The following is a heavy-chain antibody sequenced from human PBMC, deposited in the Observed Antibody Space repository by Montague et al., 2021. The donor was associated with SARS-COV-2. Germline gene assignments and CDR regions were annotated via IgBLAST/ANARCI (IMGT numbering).Heavy chain of an antibody. CDR2: FSSNGGST. Sequence: SLRLSCAASGFTFSSYAMHWVRQAPGKGLEYVSAFSSNGGSTYYANSVKGRFTISRDNSKNTLYLQMGSLRAEDMAVYYCARGGGYDILTGYLDDAFDIWGQGTMVTISS. CDR3: ARGGGYDILTGYLDDAFDI. CDR1: GFTFSSYA. J-gene: IGHJ3*02. D-gene: IGHD3-9*01. V-gene: IGHV3-64*01.